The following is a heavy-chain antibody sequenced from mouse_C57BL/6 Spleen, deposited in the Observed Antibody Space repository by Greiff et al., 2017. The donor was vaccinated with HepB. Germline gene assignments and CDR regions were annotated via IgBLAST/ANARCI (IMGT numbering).Heavy chain of an antibody. Sequence: QVQLQQPGAELVRPGSSVKLSCKASGYTFTSYWMHWVKQRPIQGLEWIGNIDPSDSETHYNQKFKDKATLTVDKSSSTAYMQLSSLTSEDSAVYYCARLGADYSNYAPMDYWGQGTSVTVSS. CDR3: ARLGADYSNYAPMDY. CDR1: GYTFTSYW. V-gene: IGHV1-52*01. J-gene: IGHJ4*01. D-gene: IGHD2-5*01. CDR2: IDPSDSET.